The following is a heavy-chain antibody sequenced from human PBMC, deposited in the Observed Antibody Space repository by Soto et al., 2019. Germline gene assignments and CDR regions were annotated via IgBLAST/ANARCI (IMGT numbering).Heavy chain of an antibody. CDR2: ISAYNGNT. CDR3: ATSQWLIRDFDY. J-gene: IGHJ4*02. V-gene: IGHV1-18*01. CDR1: GYTFTSYG. D-gene: IGHD6-19*01. Sequence: ASVKVSCKASGYTFTSYGISWVRQAPGQGLEWMGWISAYNGNTNYAQKLQGRVTMTTDTSTSTAYMELRSLRSDDTAVYYCATSQWLIRDFDYWGQGTLVTVSS.